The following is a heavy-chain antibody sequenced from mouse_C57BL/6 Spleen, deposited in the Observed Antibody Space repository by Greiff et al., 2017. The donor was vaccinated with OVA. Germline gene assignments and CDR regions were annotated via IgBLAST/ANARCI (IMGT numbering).Heavy chain of an antibody. CDR3: ARGWDGYWYFDV. Sequence: EVKLVESGGGLVKPGGSLKLSCAASGFTFSSYAMSWVRQTPEKRLEWVATISDGGSYTYYPDNVKGRFTISRDNAKNNLYLQMSHLKSEDTAMYYCARGWDGYWYFDVWGTGTTVTVSS. CDR2: ISDGGSYT. D-gene: IGHD4-1*01. J-gene: IGHJ1*03. CDR1: GFTFSSYA. V-gene: IGHV5-4*03.